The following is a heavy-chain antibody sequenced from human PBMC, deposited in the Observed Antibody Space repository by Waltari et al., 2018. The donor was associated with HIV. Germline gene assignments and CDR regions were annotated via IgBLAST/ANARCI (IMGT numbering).Heavy chain of an antibody. Sequence: LHESGPGRVKPSQTLSLTCSVSGGSVSSANFYWSWVRQAPGKGLEWIAYVYDKRTFNYNPSLKNRVTVRTDASKNQFYLSLRSVTGADTATYYCVRSVWSGSSSWGRGTLVVVSS. V-gene: IGHV4-61*01. CDR1: GGSVSSANFY. CDR2: VYDKRTF. CDR3: VRSVWSGSSS. J-gene: IGHJ5*02. D-gene: IGHD3-3*01.